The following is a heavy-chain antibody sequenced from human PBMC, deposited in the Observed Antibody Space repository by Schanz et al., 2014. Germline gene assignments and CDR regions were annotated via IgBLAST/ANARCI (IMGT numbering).Heavy chain of an antibody. Sequence: EVQLVESGGGLVKPGESLRLSCAASGFIFSAYTMNWVRQAPGKGLEWVSALTGSGTTTYYADSVKGRFTISRDNSKNSLDLQMNSLRAEDTAIYFCAKDLAAVGVFDYWGEGSLVTVSP. CDR1: GFIFSAYT. D-gene: IGHD6-13*01. V-gene: IGHV3-23*04. CDR3: AKDLAAVGVFDY. J-gene: IGHJ4*02. CDR2: LTGSGTTT.